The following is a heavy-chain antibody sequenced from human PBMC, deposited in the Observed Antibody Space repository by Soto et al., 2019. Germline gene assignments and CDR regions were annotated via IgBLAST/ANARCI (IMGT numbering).Heavy chain of an antibody. CDR1: GFTFSSYG. CDR2: IWYDGSNK. CDR3: AREYKVTTPENYYSYGMDV. J-gene: IGHJ6*02. Sequence: QVQLVESGGGVVQPGRSLRLSCAASGFTFSSYGMHWVRQAPGKGLEWVAVIWYDGSNKYYADSVKGRFTISRDNSKNTLYLQMNSLRAEDTAVYYCAREYKVTTPENYYSYGMDVWGQGTTVTVSS. D-gene: IGHD4-17*01. V-gene: IGHV3-33*01.